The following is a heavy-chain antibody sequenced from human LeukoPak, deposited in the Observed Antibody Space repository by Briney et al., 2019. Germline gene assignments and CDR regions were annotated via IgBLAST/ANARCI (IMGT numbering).Heavy chain of an antibody. CDR2: INPNSGGT. V-gene: IGHV1-2*02. CDR3: ARDYGATGHYYYYYYMDV. CDR1: GYTFTGYY. J-gene: IGHJ6*03. D-gene: IGHD1-26*01. Sequence: ASVKVSCKASGYTFTGYYMHWVRQAPGQGLEWMGWINPNSGGTNYAQKFQGRVTMTRDTSISTAYMELSGLRSDDTAVYYCARDYGATGHYYYYYYMDVWGKGTTVTVSS.